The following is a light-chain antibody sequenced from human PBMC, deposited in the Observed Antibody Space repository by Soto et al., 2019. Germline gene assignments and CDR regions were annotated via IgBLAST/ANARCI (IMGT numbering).Light chain of an antibody. CDR3: QQYGSSPLFT. CDR1: QSVSSSY. J-gene: IGKJ3*01. CDR2: GAS. V-gene: IGKV3-20*01. Sequence: EIVLTQSPGTLSLSPGERATLSCRASQSVSSSYLAWYQQKPGQAPRLLIYGASSRATGIPDRFSGSGSGTDFTVTINRLEPGDFAVYYCQQYGSSPLFTFGPGTKVDIK.